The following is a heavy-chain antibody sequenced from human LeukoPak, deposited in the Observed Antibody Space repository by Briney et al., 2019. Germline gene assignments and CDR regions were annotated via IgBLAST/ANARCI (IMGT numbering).Heavy chain of an antibody. D-gene: IGHD5-24*01. Sequence: PGGSLRLSCAASGFTFSSYAMHWVRQAPGKGLEWVAVISYDGSNKYYADSVKGRFTISRDNSKNTLYLQMNSLRAEDTAVYYCARDQPLRWLQFGGYFDYWGQGALVTVSS. CDR3: ARDQPLRWLQFGGYFDY. V-gene: IGHV3-30*04. CDR2: ISYDGSNK. J-gene: IGHJ4*02. CDR1: GFTFSSYA.